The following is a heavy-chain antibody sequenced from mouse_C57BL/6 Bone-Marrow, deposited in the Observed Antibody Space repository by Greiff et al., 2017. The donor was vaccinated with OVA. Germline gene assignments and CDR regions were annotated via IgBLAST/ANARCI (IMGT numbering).Heavy chain of an antibody. J-gene: IGHJ4*01. D-gene: IGHD2-12*01. CDR3: ATCYRGGYYAMDY. CDR2: IDPNSGGT. CDR1: GYTFTSYW. Sequence: QVQLQQPGAELVKPGASVKLSCKASGYTFTSYWMHWVKQRPGRGLEWIGRIDPNSGGTKYNEKFKGKATLTVDKPSSTAYMQLSSLTSEDSAVYYCATCYRGGYYAMDYWGQGTSVTVSS. V-gene: IGHV1-72*01.